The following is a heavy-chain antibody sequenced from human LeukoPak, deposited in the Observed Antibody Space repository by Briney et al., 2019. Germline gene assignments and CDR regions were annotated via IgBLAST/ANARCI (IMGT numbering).Heavy chain of an antibody. CDR3: ARDIIVVVTMYNWFDP. Sequence: SETLSLTCTVSGGSISSSSYYWGWIRQPPGKGLEWIGSIYYSGNTYYNPSLKSRVTISVDTSKNQFSLKLSSVTAADTAVYYCARDIIVVVTMYNWFDPWGQGTLVTVSS. CDR1: GGSISSSSYY. CDR2: IYYSGNT. D-gene: IGHD3-22*01. J-gene: IGHJ5*02. V-gene: IGHV4-39*07.